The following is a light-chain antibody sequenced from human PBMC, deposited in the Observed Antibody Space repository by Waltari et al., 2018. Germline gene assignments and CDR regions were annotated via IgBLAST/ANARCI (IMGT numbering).Light chain of an antibody. J-gene: IGLJ2*01. CDR2: KDS. V-gene: IGLV3-27*01. CDR3: YSVDDNKRV. CDR1: VLATRY. Sequence: SYELTQPSSVSVSPGQTARITCSGDVLATRYTRWFQQKPGQAPVLGIYKDSERPSGIPERFSGSSSGTTVTLTISGAQVEDEADYYCYSVDDNKRVFGGGTKLTVL.